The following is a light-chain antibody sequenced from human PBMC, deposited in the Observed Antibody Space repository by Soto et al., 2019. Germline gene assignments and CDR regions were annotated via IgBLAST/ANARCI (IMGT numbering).Light chain of an antibody. Sequence: ERVMTQFPATLSVSPGAKATLSCRASQTVSNNLAWYQQKPVQAPRLLIYFASTRATGVPARFSGSGSGTEFTLTISNLQSKDSAVYYCQHDNEWPLTFGGGTKLETK. V-gene: IGKV3-15*01. J-gene: IGKJ4*01. CDR1: QTVSNN. CDR3: QHDNEWPLT. CDR2: FAS.